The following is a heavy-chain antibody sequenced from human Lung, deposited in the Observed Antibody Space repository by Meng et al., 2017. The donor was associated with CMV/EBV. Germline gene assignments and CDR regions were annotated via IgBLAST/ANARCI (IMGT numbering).Heavy chain of an antibody. CDR2: IKSKTDGGTT. CDR3: TTDWYYYESSGRRWGDY. D-gene: IGHD3-22*01. V-gene: IGHV3-15*01. Sequence: GGSLRLSCAASGFTFSNAWMSWVRQAPGKGLEWVGRIKSKTDGGTTDYAAPVKGRFTISRDDSKNTLYLQMNSLRTEDTAVYYCTTDWYYYESSGRRWGDYWGKGTXVTVGS. CDR1: GFTFSNAW. J-gene: IGHJ4*02.